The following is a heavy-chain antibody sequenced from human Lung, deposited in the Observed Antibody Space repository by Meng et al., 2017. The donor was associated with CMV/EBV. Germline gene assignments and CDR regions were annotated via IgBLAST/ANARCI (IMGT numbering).Heavy chain of an antibody. CDR1: GYTLTELS. V-gene: IGHV1-24*01. CDR2: FDTEDGET. CDR3: ASRTGTPKRGCNWFDP. Sequence: SXXVSXKVSGYTLTELSVHWVRQAPGKGLEWMGGFDTEDGETIYAQKLQGRVTMTEDTYTDTAYMELSSLRSEDTAVYYCASRTGTPKRGCNWFDPWGQGTLVTVSS. D-gene: IGHD1-7*01. J-gene: IGHJ5*02.